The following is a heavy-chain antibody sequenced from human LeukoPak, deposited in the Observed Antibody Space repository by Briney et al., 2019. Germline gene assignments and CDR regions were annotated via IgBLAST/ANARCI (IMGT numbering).Heavy chain of an antibody. D-gene: IGHD6-13*01. J-gene: IGHJ4*02. CDR3: ARGVYIAAAQYGY. CDR2: IYYSGTT. Sequence: ASETLSLTCTVSGGSISSYYWSWIRQAPGKGLEWIGYIYYSGTTNYNPSLKSRVTISVDTSKNQFSLKLSSVTAADTAVYYCARGVYIAAAQYGYWGQGTLVTVSS. V-gene: IGHV4-59*01. CDR1: GGSISSYY.